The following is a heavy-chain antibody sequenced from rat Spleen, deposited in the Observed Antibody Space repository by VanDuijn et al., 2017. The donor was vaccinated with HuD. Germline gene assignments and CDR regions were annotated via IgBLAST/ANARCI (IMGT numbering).Heavy chain of an antibody. Sequence: EVQLVESGGGLVQPGRSLKLSCVASGFTFNNYWMTWIRQAPGKGLEWVASITNTGGSTYYPDSVKGRFTISRDNAKSTLYLQMNRVRSEDTATYYCTMPSIAAISTLFDYWGQGVMVTVSS. CDR1: GFTFNNYW. V-gene: IGHV5-31*01. CDR2: ITNTGGST. J-gene: IGHJ2*01. CDR3: TMPSIAAISTLFDY. D-gene: IGHD1-2*01.